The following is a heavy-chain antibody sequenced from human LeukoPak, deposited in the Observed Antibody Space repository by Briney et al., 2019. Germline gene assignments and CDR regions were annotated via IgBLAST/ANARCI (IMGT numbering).Heavy chain of an antibody. Sequence: SETLSLTCTVSGYSISSGYYWGWIRQPPGKGLEWIGSIYHSGSTYYNPSLKSRVTISVDRSKNQFSLKLSSVTAADTAVYYCARADDCTNGVCDAFDIWGQGTMVTVSS. J-gene: IGHJ3*02. CDR1: GYSISSGYY. CDR3: ARADDCTNGVCDAFDI. D-gene: IGHD2-8*01. CDR2: IYHSGST. V-gene: IGHV4-38-2*02.